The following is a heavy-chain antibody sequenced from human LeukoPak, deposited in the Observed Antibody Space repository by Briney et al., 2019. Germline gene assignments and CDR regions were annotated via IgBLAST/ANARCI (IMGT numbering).Heavy chain of an antibody. V-gene: IGHV1-18*01. Sequence: ASVKVSCKASGYTFTSYGIIWVRQAPGQGLEWMGWISAYNGNTNYAQKLQGRVTMTTDTSTSTAYMELRSLRSDDTAVYYCARVPFLEWLLPHAFDYWGQGTLVTVSS. J-gene: IGHJ4*02. CDR1: GYTFTSYG. CDR3: ARVPFLEWLLPHAFDY. CDR2: ISAYNGNT. D-gene: IGHD3-3*02.